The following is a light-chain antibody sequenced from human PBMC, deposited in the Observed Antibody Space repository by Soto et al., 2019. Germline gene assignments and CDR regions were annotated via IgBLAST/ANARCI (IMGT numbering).Light chain of an antibody. Sequence: QSALTQPASVSGSPGQSITISCTGTSSDVGGYNYVSWYQHHPGKAPKLLIYEVSYRPSGVSDRFSGSKSANTASLTISGFQAEDEADYYCSSYTSGSLRVFGTGTKVTVL. CDR2: EVS. J-gene: IGLJ1*01. CDR3: SSYTSGSLRV. CDR1: SSDVGGYNY. V-gene: IGLV2-14*01.